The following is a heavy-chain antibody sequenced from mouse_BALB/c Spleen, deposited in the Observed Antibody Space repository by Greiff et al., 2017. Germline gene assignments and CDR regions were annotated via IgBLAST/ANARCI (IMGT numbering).Heavy chain of an antibody. J-gene: IGHJ1*01. CDR3: ARRVTTASSYWYFDV. CDR2: ILPGSGST. D-gene: IGHD1-2*01. Sequence: VQLQQSGAELMKPGASVKISCKATGYTFSSYWIEWVKQRPGHGLEWIGEILPGSGSTNYNEKFKGKATFTADTSSNTAYMQLSSLTSEDSAVYYCARRVTTASSYWYFDVWGAGTTVTVSS. V-gene: IGHV1-9*01. CDR1: GYTFSSYW.